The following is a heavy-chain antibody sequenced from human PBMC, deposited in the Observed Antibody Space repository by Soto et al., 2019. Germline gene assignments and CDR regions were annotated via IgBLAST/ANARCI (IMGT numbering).Heavy chain of an antibody. J-gene: IGHJ6*02. Sequence: ASVKVSCKASGYTFIGYYIHWVRQAPGQGLEWMGWINPNSGGTYYAQKFQDRVTMTRDTSVSTAYMDLSRLRSDDTAVYYCARTISGVVGYGMDVWGQGTTVNVSS. CDR3: ARTISGVVGYGMDV. D-gene: IGHD3-3*01. CDR1: GYTFIGYY. CDR2: INPNSGGT. V-gene: IGHV1-2*02.